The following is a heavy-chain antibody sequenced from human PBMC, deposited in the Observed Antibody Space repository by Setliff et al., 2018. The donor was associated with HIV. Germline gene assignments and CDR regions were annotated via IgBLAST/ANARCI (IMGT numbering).Heavy chain of an antibody. Sequence: SETLSLTCTVSGGSISSHYWSWIRQPPGKGLEWIGYIYYSGSTNYNPSLKSRVTISEDTSKNQFSLKLSSVTAADTAVYYCARGGYSSRWYTWFDPWGQGTLVTVSS. V-gene: IGHV4-59*11. CDR1: GGSISSHY. D-gene: IGHD6-13*01. CDR3: ARGGYSSRWYTWFDP. CDR2: IYYSGST. J-gene: IGHJ5*01.